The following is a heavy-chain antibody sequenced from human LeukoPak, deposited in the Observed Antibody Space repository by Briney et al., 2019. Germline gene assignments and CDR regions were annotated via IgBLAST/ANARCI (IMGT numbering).Heavy chain of an antibody. J-gene: IGHJ4*02. D-gene: IGHD3-9*01. CDR3: ANDYDILTGYYTE. V-gene: IGHV3-23*01. Sequence: GGSLRLSCAASGFTFSSYAMSWVRQAPGKGLERVSAISGSGGSTYYADSVKGRFTISRDNSKNTLYLQMNSLRAEDTAVYYCANDYDILTGYYTEWSQGTLVTVSS. CDR1: GFTFSSYA. CDR2: ISGSGGST.